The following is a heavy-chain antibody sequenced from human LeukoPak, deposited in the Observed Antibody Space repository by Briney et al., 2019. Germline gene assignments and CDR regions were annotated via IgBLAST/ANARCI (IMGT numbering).Heavy chain of an antibody. CDR1: GFTFSSYS. CDR3: AKAAMVLYYFDY. CDR2: IRYDGSNK. J-gene: IGHJ4*02. V-gene: IGHV3-30*02. Sequence: PGGSLRLSCAASGFTFSSYSMHWVRQAPGKGLEWVAFIRYDGSNKYYADSVKGRFTISRDNSKNTLYLQMNSLRAEDTAVYYCAKAAMVLYYFDYWGQGTLVTVSS. D-gene: IGHD5-18*01.